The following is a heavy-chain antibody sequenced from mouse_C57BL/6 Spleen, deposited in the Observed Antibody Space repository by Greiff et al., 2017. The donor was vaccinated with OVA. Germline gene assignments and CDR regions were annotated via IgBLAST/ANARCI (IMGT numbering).Heavy chain of an antibody. CDR1: GYAFSSSW. V-gene: IGHV1-82*01. Sequence: VQVVESGPELVKPGASVKISCKASGYAFSSSWMNWVKQRPGKGLEWIGRIYPGDGDTNYNGKFKGKATLTADKSSSTAYMQLSSLTSEDSAVYFCARTYYYGSFDYWGQGTTLTVSS. CDR2: IYPGDGDT. CDR3: ARTYYYGSFDY. D-gene: IGHD1-1*01. J-gene: IGHJ2*01.